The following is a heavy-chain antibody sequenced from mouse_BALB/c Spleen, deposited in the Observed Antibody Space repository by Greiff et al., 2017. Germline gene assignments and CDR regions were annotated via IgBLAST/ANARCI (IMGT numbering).Heavy chain of an antibody. V-gene: IGHV5-17*02. J-gene: IGHJ4*01. CDR3: ARDGWVYAMDY. CDR2: ISSGSSTI. Sequence: EVKLVESGGGLVQPGGSRKLSCAASGFTFSSFGMHWVRQAPEKGLEWVAYISSGSSTIYYADTVKGRFTISRDNPKNTLFLQMTSLRSEDTAMYYCARDGWVYAMDYWGQGTSVTVSS. D-gene: IGHD1-2*01. CDR1: GFTFSSFG.